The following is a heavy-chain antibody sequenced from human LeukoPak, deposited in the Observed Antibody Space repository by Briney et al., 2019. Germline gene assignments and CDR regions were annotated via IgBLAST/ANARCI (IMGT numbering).Heavy chain of an antibody. J-gene: IGHJ1*01. V-gene: IGHV3-23*01. CDR2: ISGSGGST. Sequence: GGSLRLSCAASGFTFSSYAMSWVRQAPEKGLEWVSAISGSGGSTYYADSVKGRFTISRDNSKNTLYLQMNSLRAEDTAVYYCAKDGGSSYGYFDSSAKYSQHGGRGPLVTVSS. D-gene: IGHD5-18*01. CDR3: AKDGGSSYGYFDSSAKYSQH. CDR1: GFTFSSYA.